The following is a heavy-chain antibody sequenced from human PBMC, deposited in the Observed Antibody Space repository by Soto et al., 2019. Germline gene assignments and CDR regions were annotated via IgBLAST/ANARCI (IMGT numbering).Heavy chain of an antibody. J-gene: IGHJ3*02. CDR1: GYTFTSYA. D-gene: IGHD3-22*01. CDR2: INAGNGNT. CDR3: AREYYYDSSGYSYDAFDI. V-gene: IGHV1-3*01. Sequence: ASVKVSCKASGYTFTSYAMHCVRQAPGQRLEWMGWINAGNGNTKYSQKFQGRVTITRDTSASTAYMELSSLRSEDTAVYYCAREYYYDSSGYSYDAFDIWGQGTMVTVSS.